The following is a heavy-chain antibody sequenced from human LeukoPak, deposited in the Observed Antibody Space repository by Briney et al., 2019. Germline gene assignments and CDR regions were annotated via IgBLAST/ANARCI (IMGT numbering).Heavy chain of an antibody. CDR3: ARERQYYDILTGYFNWFDP. CDR1: GYTFTGYY. V-gene: IGHV1-2*02. CDR2: INPNSGGT. J-gene: IGHJ5*02. Sequence: EASVKVSCKASGYTFTGYYMHWVRQAPGQGLEWMGWINPNSGGTNYAQKFQGRVTMTRDTSISTAYMELSRLRSDDTAVYYCARERQYYDILTGYFNWFDPWGQGTLVTVSS. D-gene: IGHD3-9*01.